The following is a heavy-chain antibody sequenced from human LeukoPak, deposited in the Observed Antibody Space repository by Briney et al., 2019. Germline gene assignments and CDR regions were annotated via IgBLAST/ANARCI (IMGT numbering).Heavy chain of an antibody. CDR3: ARDQDITIFGVVIIEAGY. J-gene: IGHJ4*02. V-gene: IGHV1-2*02. Sequence: GASVKVSCKASGYTFTGYYMHWVRQAPGQGLEWMGWINPNCGGTNYAQKFQGRVTMTRDTSISTAYMELSRLRSDDTAVYYCARDQDITIFGVVIIEAGYWGQGTLVTVSS. D-gene: IGHD3-3*01. CDR1: GYTFTGYY. CDR2: INPNCGGT.